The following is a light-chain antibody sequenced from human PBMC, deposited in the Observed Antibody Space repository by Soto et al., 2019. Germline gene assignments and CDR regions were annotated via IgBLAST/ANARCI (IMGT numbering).Light chain of an antibody. J-gene: IGLJ1*01. CDR1: SSDFSTYNR. CDR3: SLYTTDSTYG. Sequence: QPVLAQPPSASRSTRKSDHISCARTSSDFSTYNRVSCYQRPPGTGPKLIIYEVNNRPSGVPDRFSGSKSGNAASLTISGLQAEDDAEYYCSLYTTDSTYGFGTGTNVTVL. V-gene: IGLV2-18*01. CDR2: EVN.